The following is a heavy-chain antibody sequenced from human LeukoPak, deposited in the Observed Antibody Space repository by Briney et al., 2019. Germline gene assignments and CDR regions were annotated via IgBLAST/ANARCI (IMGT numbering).Heavy chain of an antibody. CDR2: VFHSGST. Sequence: SETLSLTCSVSGDSISSNEWWSWVRQPPGKGLEWIGEVFHSGSTNYNPSLKSRVTISIDKSKNQFSLEVTSVTAADTAIYYCARDLAVAGTNYFDFWGQGVLVTVSS. D-gene: IGHD6-19*01. CDR1: GDSISSNEW. V-gene: IGHV4-4*02. CDR3: ARDLAVAGTNYFDF. J-gene: IGHJ4*02.